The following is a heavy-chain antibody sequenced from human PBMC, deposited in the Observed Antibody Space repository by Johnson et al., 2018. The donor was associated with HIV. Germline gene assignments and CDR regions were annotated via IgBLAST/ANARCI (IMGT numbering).Heavy chain of an antibody. J-gene: IGHJ3*02. V-gene: IGHV3-11*04. CDR3: ASDTWGLDAFDI. CDR2: ISSSGNTI. D-gene: IGHD2-21*01. CDR1: GFTFSDYY. Sequence: QVQLVESGGGLVQPGGSLRLSCAASGFTFSDYYMGWIRQAPGNGLEWVSYISSSGNTIYSADSVKGRFPIFRDNAKTSLYLQMNSLRAEDTAVYYCASDTWGLDAFDIWGQGTMVTVSS.